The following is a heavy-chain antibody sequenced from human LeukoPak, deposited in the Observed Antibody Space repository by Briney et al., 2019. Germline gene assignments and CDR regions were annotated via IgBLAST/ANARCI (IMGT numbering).Heavy chain of an antibody. Sequence: GGSLTLSCAASGFTFDTYAMHWVRQAPGKGLEWVAVISYDGRKKYYADSLRGRFTISRDNTKNMYLQMNSLRTEDTAVYYCARDQSQGLAALVPAAMDSWGQGTLVTVSS. J-gene: IGHJ4*02. CDR3: ARDQSQGLAALVPAAMDS. D-gene: IGHD2-2*01. CDR2: ISYDGRKK. CDR1: GFTFDTYA. V-gene: IGHV3-30*04.